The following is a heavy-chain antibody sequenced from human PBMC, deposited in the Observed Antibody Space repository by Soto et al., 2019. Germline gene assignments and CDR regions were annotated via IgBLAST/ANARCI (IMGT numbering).Heavy chain of an antibody. V-gene: IGHV3-23*01. J-gene: IGHJ4*02. Sequence: EVQLLESGGGLVQPGGSLRLSCAASGFTFSKFAMKWVRQAPGKGLEWVSVIRSGGDGIHYADSVKGRFTISRDNSKNTVNLQMNSLGAEDTAVYYCATYGQHLMDSWGQGTLVTVSS. CDR2: IRSGGDGI. D-gene: IGHD4-17*01. CDR1: GFTFSKFA. CDR3: ATYGQHLMDS.